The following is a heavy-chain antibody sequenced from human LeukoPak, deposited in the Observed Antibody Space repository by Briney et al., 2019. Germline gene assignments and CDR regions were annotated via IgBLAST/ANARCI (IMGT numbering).Heavy chain of an antibody. Sequence: GGSLRLSCAASGFSVSSNFMSWVRQASGKGLEWVSVIYSGGTTYNADSVRGRFTISRDNSKNMLYLQMNSLRAEDTAVYYCARDGYGYNYMDVWGKGTTVTVSS. V-gene: IGHV3-53*01. CDR2: IYSGGTT. J-gene: IGHJ6*03. CDR1: GFSVSSNF. CDR3: ARDGYGYNYMDV. D-gene: IGHD5-12*01.